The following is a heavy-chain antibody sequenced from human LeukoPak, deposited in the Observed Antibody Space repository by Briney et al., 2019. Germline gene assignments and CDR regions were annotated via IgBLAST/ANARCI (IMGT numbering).Heavy chain of an antibody. Sequence: GGSLRLSCAASGFTFSSYAMHWVRQAPGKGLEWVAVISYDGSNKYYADSVKGRFTISRDNSKNTLYLQMNSLRAEDTAVYYCARPREGSGWYYFDYWGQGTLVTVSS. J-gene: IGHJ4*02. V-gene: IGHV3-30*04. D-gene: IGHD6-19*01. CDR1: GFTFSSYA. CDR2: ISYDGSNK. CDR3: ARPREGSGWYYFDY.